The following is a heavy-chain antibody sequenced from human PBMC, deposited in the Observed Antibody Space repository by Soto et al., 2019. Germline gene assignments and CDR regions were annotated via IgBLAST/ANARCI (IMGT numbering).Heavy chain of an antibody. Sequence: QVQLVQSGAEVKKPGSSVKVSCKTSGGTFSNDIFTWVRQAPGQGLEWMGRIIPLLDITNYAQKFQGRVTITADKYTKTAYMELNSMRSEDTAVYYCARDSPIGSTFSGYEAIDYWGQGTLVTVSS. J-gene: IGHJ4*02. CDR3: ARDSPIGSTFSGYEAIDY. V-gene: IGHV1-69*08. CDR2: IIPLLDIT. D-gene: IGHD5-12*01. CDR1: GGTFSNDI.